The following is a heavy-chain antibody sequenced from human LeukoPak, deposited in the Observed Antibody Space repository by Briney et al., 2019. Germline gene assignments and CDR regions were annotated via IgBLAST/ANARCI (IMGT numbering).Heavy chain of an antibody. CDR3: ARGRRLLWFGELPRGGNWFDP. CDR2: INHSGRT. CDR1: GGSFSGYY. Sequence: PADTLSLTCAVYGGSFSGYYWSWIRQPPGKGLEWIGEINHSGRTNYNPSLKSRVTISVATSKNQFSLKLSSVTAANTAVYYCARGRRLLWFGELPRGGNWFDPWGQGTLVTVSS. V-gene: IGHV4-34*01. D-gene: IGHD3-10*01. J-gene: IGHJ5*02.